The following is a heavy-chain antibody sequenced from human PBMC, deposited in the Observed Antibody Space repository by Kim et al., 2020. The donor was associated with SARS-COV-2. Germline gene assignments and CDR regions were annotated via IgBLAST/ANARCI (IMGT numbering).Heavy chain of an antibody. CDR2: IYYSGST. D-gene: IGHD3-22*01. CDR1: GGSISSSSYY. Sequence: ETLSLTCTVSGGSISSSSYYWGWIRQPPGKGLEWIGSIYYSGSTYYNPSLKSRVTISVDTSKNQFSLKLRSVTAADTAVYYCASLYYYDSSGYLTKAPFDYWGQGTLVTVSS. V-gene: IGHV4-39*01. CDR3: ASLYYYDSSGYLTKAPFDY. J-gene: IGHJ4*02.